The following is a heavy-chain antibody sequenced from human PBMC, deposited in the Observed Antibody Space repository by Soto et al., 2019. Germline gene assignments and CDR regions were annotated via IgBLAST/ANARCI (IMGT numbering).Heavy chain of an antibody. J-gene: IGHJ5*02. CDR3: SIGSTYYGFLT. CDR1: GDSMGSGDYY. Sequence: QVQLQESGPGLVKPSQTLSLTCTVSGDSMGSGDYYWTWIRQPPGKGLEWIGYIYYIGTTFYNPCLESRANISLDTSKNPFSLSLTYVTSGCTAVYYCSIGSTYYGFLTWGPATLVTGSS. D-gene: IGHD3-10*01. V-gene: IGHV4-30-4*01. CDR2: IYYIGTT.